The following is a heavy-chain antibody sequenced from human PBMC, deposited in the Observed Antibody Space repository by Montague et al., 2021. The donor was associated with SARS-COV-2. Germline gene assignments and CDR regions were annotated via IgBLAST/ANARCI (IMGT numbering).Heavy chain of an antibody. J-gene: IGHJ4*02. CDR1: GGSISGYY. CDR2: IYYSGGT. D-gene: IGHD3-22*01. CDR3: ARVGTRLNDYDGSGYFDH. V-gene: IGHV4-59*01. Sequence: SETLSLTCSVSGGSISGYYWSWIRQPPGKGLGWIGYIYYSGGTNYNPSLKSRVTISVDTSKNQFSLELSSVTAADTAMYYCARVGTRLNDYDGSGYFDHWGQGALVIVSS.